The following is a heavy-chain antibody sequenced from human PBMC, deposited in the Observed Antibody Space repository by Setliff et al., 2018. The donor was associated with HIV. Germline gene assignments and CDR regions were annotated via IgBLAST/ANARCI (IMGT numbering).Heavy chain of an antibody. V-gene: IGHV4-34*01. Sequence: SETLSLTCAVYGGSFSGYYWSWIRQPPGKGLEWIGEIIHSGSTNYNPSLKSRVSISVDTSKTQLSLKLSSVTAADMEVYYCSRGHYYDGSGYFLRAFDNWGQGTMVTVSS. D-gene: IGHD3-22*01. CDR2: IIHSGST. CDR3: SRGHYYDGSGYFLRAFDN. CDR1: GGSFSGYY. J-gene: IGHJ3*02.